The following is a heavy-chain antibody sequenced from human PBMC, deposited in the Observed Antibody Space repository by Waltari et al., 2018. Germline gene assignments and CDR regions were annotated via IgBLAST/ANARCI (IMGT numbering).Heavy chain of an antibody. Sequence: EVQLLESGGGLVQPGGSLRLSCAASGFTFSSYAMSWVRQAPGKGLEWVSAISGSGGSTCYADSVKGRFTISRDNSKNTLYLQMNSLRAEDTAVYYCAKDTQLTYYYDSSGYYFDYWGQGTLVTVSS. CDR1: GFTFSSYA. D-gene: IGHD3-22*01. CDR2: ISGSGGST. J-gene: IGHJ4*02. V-gene: IGHV3-23*01. CDR3: AKDTQLTYYYDSSGYYFDY.